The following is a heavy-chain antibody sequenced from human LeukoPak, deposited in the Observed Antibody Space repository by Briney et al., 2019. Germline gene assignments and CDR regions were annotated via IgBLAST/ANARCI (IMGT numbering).Heavy chain of an antibody. D-gene: IGHD3-10*01. CDR3: ARVYYGSGSYLFDY. CDR1: GFTFDDYG. CDR2: INWNGGST. J-gene: IGHJ4*02. Sequence: GGSLRLSCAASGFTFDDYGMSWVRQAPGKGLEWVSGINWNGGSTGYADSVKGRFTISRDNAKNSLYLQMNSLRAEDTALYHCARVYYGSGSYLFDYWGQGNLVTVSS. V-gene: IGHV3-20*01.